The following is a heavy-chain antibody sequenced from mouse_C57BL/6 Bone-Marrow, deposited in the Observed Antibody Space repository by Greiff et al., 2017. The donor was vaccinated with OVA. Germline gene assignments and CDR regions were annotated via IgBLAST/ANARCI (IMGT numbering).Heavy chain of an antibody. CDR1: GYTFTSYW. CDR3: ASCHYFDY. V-gene: IGHV1-69*01. J-gene: IGHJ2*01. CDR2: IDPSDSYT. Sequence: QVQLKQPGAELVMPGASVKLSCKASGYTFTSYWMHWVKQRPGQGLEWIGEIDPSDSYTNYNQKFKGKSTLSVDKSSSTAYMLLSSLTSEDSAVYYCASCHYFDYWGQGTTLTVSS.